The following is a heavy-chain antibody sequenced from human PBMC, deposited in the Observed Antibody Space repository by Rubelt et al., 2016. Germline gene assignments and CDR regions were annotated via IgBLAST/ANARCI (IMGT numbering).Heavy chain of an antibody. V-gene: IGHV1-58*02. D-gene: IGHD1-1*01. Sequence: QMQLVQSGPEVKKPGTSVKVSCKASGFPFTSSAMQWVRQARGQRLEWIGWIVVGSGNTDYAQKFQERVTMTTDTSTSTAYMELRSLRSDDTAVYFCARDQLALYAFDIWGQGTMVTVSS. CDR1: GFPFTSSA. CDR3: ARDQLALYAFDI. CDR2: IVVGSGNT. J-gene: IGHJ3*02.